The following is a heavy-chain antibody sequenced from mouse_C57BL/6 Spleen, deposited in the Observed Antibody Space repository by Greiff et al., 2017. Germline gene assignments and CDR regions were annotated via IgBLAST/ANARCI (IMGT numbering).Heavy chain of an antibody. V-gene: IGHV5-17*01. Sequence: VQLKESGGGLVKPGGSLKLSCAASGFTFSDYGMHWVRQAPEKGLEWVAYISSGSSTIYYADTVKGRFTISRDNAKNTLFLHMTSLRSEYTAMYYCARGVSYFDYWGQGTTLTVSS. CDR2: ISSGSSTI. CDR3: ARGVSYFDY. D-gene: IGHD6-2*01. J-gene: IGHJ2*01. CDR1: GFTFSDYG.